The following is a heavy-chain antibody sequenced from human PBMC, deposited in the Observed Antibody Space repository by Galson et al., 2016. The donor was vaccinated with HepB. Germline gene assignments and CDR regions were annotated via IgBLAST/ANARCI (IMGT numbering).Heavy chain of an antibody. J-gene: IGHJ4*02. CDR2: IYYTGTT. D-gene: IGHD2-2*01. Sequence: SETLSLTCTVSSGSIRGSYWTWIRQPPGKGLEWIGQIYYTGTTNYNPSLKSRVTMSLDTSKKQFSLKLSSVTAADTAVYYCARDSATVPAVIVYWGQGTLVTVSS. V-gene: IGHV4-59*01. CDR1: SGSIRGSY. CDR3: ARDSATVPAVIVY.